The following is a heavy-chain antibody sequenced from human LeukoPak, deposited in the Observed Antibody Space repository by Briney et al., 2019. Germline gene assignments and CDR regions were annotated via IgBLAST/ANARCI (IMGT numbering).Heavy chain of an antibody. CDR2: IHYSGST. Sequence: PSETLSLTCTVSGGSISGDFWSWIRQPPGKGLELTGHIHYSGSTFYKPSLKSRVTISLDSSRNQFSLRLISVPAADTAVYYCARCSSECSDDSCYLDYWGQGTLVTVSS. J-gene: IGHJ4*02. V-gene: IGHV4-59*01. D-gene: IGHD3-22*01. CDR1: GGSISGDF. CDR3: ARCSSECSDDSCYLDY.